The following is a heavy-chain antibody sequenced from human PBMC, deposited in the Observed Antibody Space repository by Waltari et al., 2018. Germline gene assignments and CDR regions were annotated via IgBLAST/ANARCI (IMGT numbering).Heavy chain of an antibody. V-gene: IGHV1-69*05. CDR2: IIPIFGTA. J-gene: IGHJ4*02. CDR3: ARALYDFWSGYYKGVLYY. D-gene: IGHD3-3*01. Sequence: QVQLVQSGAEVKKPGSSVKVSCKASGGTFSSYAISWVRPAPGQGLEWMGGIIPIFGTANYAQKFQGRVTITTDESTSTAYMELSSLRSEDTAVYYCARALYDFWSGYYKGVLYYWGQGTLVTVSS. CDR1: GGTFSSYA.